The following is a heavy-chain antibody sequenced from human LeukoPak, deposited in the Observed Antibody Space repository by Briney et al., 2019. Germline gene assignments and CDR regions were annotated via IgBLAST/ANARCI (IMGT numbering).Heavy chain of an antibody. CDR1: GYTFTSYA. D-gene: IGHD2-2*01. CDR3: ATVGIVVVPAAPDY. J-gene: IGHJ4*02. Sequence: ASVKVSCKASGYTFTSYAMHWVRQAPGQRLEWMGWINAGNGNTKYSQKFQGRVTMTEDTSTDTAYMELSSLRSEDTAVYYCATVGIVVVPAAPDYWGQGTLVTVSS. CDR2: INAGNGNT. V-gene: IGHV1-3*01.